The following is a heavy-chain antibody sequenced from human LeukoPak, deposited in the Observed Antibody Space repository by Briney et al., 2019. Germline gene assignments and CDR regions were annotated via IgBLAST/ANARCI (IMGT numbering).Heavy chain of an antibody. CDR2: IYPGDSDT. V-gene: IGHV5-51*01. Sequence: GESLKISCKGSGYSFTSYWIGGGRQMPGKGLEWMGIIYPGDSDTRYSPSFQGQVTISADKSISTACLQWSSLKASDTAMYYCASLGMRFGFAFDYWGQGTLVTVSS. D-gene: IGHD3-10*01. CDR3: ASLGMRFGFAFDY. CDR1: GYSFTSYW. J-gene: IGHJ4*02.